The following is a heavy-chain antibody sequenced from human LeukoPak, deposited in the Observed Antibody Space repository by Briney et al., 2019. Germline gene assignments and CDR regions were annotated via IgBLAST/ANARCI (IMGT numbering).Heavy chain of an antibody. CDR3: ARHALGSLAAAGDNNFNY. CDR1: GASIRSYY. Sequence: NPSETLSLTCTVSGASIRSYYWSWIRQPPGKGLEWIGYIYYSGSTNYRPSLKSRVTISVDTSKNQFSLQLSSVTAADTAVYYCARHALGSLAAAGDNNFNYWGQGTLVTVSS. V-gene: IGHV4-59*08. J-gene: IGHJ4*02. D-gene: IGHD6-13*01. CDR2: IYYSGST.